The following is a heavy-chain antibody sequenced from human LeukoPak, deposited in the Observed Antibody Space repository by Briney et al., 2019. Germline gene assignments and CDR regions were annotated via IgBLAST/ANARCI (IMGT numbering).Heavy chain of an antibody. V-gene: IGHV1-46*01. Sequence: ASVKVSCKASGYTFTSYYMHWVRQAPGQGLEWMGIINPSGGSTSYAQKFQGRVTMTRDMSTSTVYMELSSLRSEDTAVYYCARGAVVVVAASYFDYWGQGTLVTVSS. CDR2: INPSGGST. J-gene: IGHJ4*02. CDR3: ARGAVVVVAASYFDY. D-gene: IGHD2-15*01. CDR1: GYTFTSYY.